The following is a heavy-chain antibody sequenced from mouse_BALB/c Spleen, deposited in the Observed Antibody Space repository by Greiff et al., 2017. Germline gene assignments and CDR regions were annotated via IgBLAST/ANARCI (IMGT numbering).Heavy chain of an antibody. Sequence: EVKLQESGPGLVKPSQSLSLTCSVTGYSITSGYYWNWIRQFPGNKLEWMGYISYDGSNNYNPSLKNRISITRDTSKNQFFLKLNSVTTEDTATYYCARSGSSYEDYWGQGTTLTVSS. CDR3: ARSGSSYEDY. D-gene: IGHD1-1*01. CDR1: GYSITSGYY. J-gene: IGHJ2*01. CDR2: ISYDGSN. V-gene: IGHV3-6*02.